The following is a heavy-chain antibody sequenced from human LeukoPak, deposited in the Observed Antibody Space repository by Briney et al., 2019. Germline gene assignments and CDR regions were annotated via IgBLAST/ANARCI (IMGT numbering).Heavy chain of an antibody. Sequence: GGSLRLSCAASGFIFSSYGMHWVRQAPGKGLEWVGFIRSKTYGGTTEYAASVKGRFTISRDDSKSIAYLQMNSLKTEDTAVYYCTRVWLQITLDYWGQGTLVTVSS. D-gene: IGHD5-24*01. CDR3: TRVWLQITLDY. CDR2: IRSKTYGGTT. V-gene: IGHV3-49*04. CDR1: GFIFSSYG. J-gene: IGHJ4*02.